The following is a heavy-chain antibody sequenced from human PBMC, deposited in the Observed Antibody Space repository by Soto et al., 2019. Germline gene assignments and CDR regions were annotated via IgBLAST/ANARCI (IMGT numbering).Heavy chain of an antibody. V-gene: IGHV3-23*01. Sequence: GGSLRLSCAASGFTFSSYAMSWFRQPPGKGLEWVSAISGSGGSTYYADSVKGRFTISRDNSKNTLYLQMNSLRAEDTAVYYCAKDPIAAAGQPEVYWGQGTLVTVSS. CDR1: GFTFSSYA. D-gene: IGHD6-13*01. CDR3: AKDPIAAAGQPEVY. CDR2: ISGSGGST. J-gene: IGHJ4*02.